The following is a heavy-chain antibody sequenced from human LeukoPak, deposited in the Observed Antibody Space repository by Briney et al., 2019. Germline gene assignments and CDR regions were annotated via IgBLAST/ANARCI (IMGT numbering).Heavy chain of an antibody. D-gene: IGHD5-24*01. CDR2: MNPNSGNT. J-gene: IGHJ4*02. CDR3: ARGEMATIKFDY. Sequence: ASVTVSCKASGYTFTSYDINWVRQATGQGLEWMGWMNPNSGNTGYAQKFQGRVTITRNTSISTAYMELSSLRSEDTAVYYCARGEMATIKFDYWGQGTLVTVSS. V-gene: IGHV1-8*03. CDR1: GYTFTSYD.